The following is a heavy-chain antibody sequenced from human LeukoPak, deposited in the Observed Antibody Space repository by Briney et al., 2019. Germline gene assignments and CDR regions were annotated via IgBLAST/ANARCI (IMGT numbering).Heavy chain of an antibody. J-gene: IGHJ3*02. D-gene: IGHD3-22*01. V-gene: IGHV1-18*01. Sequence: GSVSVSCTASGYTFTSYGISWVRQAPGQGVERMGWISAYNGNTNYAPKLQGRVTITTDTSTSTAYMELRSLRSDDTAVYYCARVPPDYYDSSGYFEPFDIWGQGTMVTVSS. CDR1: GYTFTSYG. CDR2: ISAYNGNT. CDR3: ARVPPDYYDSSGYFEPFDI.